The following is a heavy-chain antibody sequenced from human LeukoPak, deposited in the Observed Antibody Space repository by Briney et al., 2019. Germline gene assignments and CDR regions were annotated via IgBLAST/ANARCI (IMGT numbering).Heavy chain of an antibody. Sequence: ASVKVSCKASGYTFTGYYMHWVRQAPGQGLEWMGRINPNSGGTNYAQKFQGRVTMTRDTSISTAYMELSRLRSDDTAVYYCARGGLVVVTTPAVDYWGQGTLVTVSS. D-gene: IGHD3-22*01. CDR2: INPNSGGT. CDR3: ARGGLVVVTTPAVDY. V-gene: IGHV1-2*06. CDR1: GYTFTGYY. J-gene: IGHJ4*02.